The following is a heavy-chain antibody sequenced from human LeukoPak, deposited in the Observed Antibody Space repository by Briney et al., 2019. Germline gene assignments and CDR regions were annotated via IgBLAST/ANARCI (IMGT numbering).Heavy chain of an antibody. J-gene: IGHJ6*03. V-gene: IGHV3-53*01. CDR2: IYSGGST. CDR1: GFTVSSNY. D-gene: IGHD3-10*01. Sequence: GGSLRLSCAASGFTVSSNYMSWVRQAPGKGLEWVSVIYSGGSTYYADSVKGRFTISRDNSKNTLYLQMNSLRAEDTAVYYCASGPGSYRTPYYCMDVWGTGTTVTVSS. CDR3: ASGPGSYRTPYYCMDV.